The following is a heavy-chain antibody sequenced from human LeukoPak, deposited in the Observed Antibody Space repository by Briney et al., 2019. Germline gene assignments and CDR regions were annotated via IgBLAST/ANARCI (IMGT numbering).Heavy chain of an antibody. CDR2: IYHSGST. Sequence: SETLSLTCTVSGYSISSGYYWGWIRQPPGKGLEWIGSIYHSGSTYYNPSLKSRVTISVDTSKNQFSLKLSSVTAADTAVYYCARVYGSYLSYYYYYTDVWGKGTTVTVSS. D-gene: IGHD1-26*01. V-gene: IGHV4-38-2*02. CDR1: GYSISSGYY. J-gene: IGHJ6*03. CDR3: ARVYGSYLSYYYYYTDV.